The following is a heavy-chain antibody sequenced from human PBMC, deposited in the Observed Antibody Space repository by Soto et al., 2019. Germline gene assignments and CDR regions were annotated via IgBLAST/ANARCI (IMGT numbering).Heavy chain of an antibody. CDR3: AKDPESSGYRVPYPH. Sequence: AGGSLRLSCAASGFTFSSYAMSWVRQAPGKGLEWVSAISGSGGSTYYADSVKGRFTISRDNSKNTLYLQMNSLRAEDTAVYYCAKDPESSGYRVPYPHWGQGTLVTVSS. V-gene: IGHV3-23*01. J-gene: IGHJ4*02. D-gene: IGHD3-22*01. CDR2: ISGSGGST. CDR1: GFTFSSYA.